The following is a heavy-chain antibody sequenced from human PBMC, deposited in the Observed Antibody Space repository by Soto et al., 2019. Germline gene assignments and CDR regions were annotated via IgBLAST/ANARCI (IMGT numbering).Heavy chain of an antibody. CDR1: KYTFSNYY. CDR2: INPNGGST. Sequence: ASVKVSCKASKYTFSNYYIHWVRQAPGQGLEWMGIINPNGGSTSYARQFQGRVNTTRDSSTSAVYMEINRLRSEDTAVYYCARLRFLGSYGLDLWGQGTTVTAP. CDR3: ARLRFLGSYGLDL. J-gene: IGHJ6*02. D-gene: IGHD3-3*01. V-gene: IGHV1-46*01.